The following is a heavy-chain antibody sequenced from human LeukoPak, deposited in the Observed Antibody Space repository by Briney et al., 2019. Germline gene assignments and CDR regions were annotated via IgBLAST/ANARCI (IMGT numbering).Heavy chain of an antibody. CDR1: GFTLSSFE. CDR3: AKIDTFDYDTSGRHWLDS. V-gene: IGHV3-48*03. Sequence: GGSLRLSCAASGFTLSSFEMSWGRQAPGEGLEWVSYISSSGSTIYYADSVKGRFTISRDNAKNSLYLQMNSLRAEDTAVYFCAKIDTFDYDTSGRHWLDSWGQGTLVTVSS. J-gene: IGHJ5*01. D-gene: IGHD4/OR15-4a*01. CDR2: ISSSGSTI.